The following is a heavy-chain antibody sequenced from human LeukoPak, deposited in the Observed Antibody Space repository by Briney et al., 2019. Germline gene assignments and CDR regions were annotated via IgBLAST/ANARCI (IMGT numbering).Heavy chain of an antibody. J-gene: IGHJ6*03. CDR1: ADSISNYY. CDR3: ARTTEGGYTYGYFYYYYMDV. V-gene: IGHV4-59*01. CDR2: IYYSGST. Sequence: SETLSLTCTVSADSISNYYWSWIRQPPGKGLEWIGYIYYSGSTNYNPSLKSRVTISVDTSKNQFSLKLTSVTAADTAVYYCARTTEGGYTYGYFYYYYMDVWGKGTTVTISS. D-gene: IGHD5-18*01.